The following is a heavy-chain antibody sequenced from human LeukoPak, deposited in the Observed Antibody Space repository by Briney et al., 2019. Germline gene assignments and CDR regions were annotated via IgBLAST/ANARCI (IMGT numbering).Heavy chain of an antibody. CDR1: GFTVSSNY. CDR3: ARSSNYYYYYYYMDV. Sequence: GGSLRLSCAASGFTVSSNYMSWVRQAPGKGLEWVSVIYSGGSTYYADSVKGRFTISRDNSKNTLYLLMNSLRAEDTAVYYCARSSNYYYYYYYMDVWGKGTTVTVSS. V-gene: IGHV3-53*01. D-gene: IGHD4-11*01. CDR2: IYSGGST. J-gene: IGHJ6*03.